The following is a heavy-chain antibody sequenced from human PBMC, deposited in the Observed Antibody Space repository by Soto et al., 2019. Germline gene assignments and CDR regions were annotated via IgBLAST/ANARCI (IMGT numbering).Heavy chain of an antibody. D-gene: IGHD6-13*01. J-gene: IGHJ4*02. CDR2: FDPEDGET. CDR1: GYTLTELS. CDR3: ARASDGSSWSFDY. Sequence: GASVKVSCKVSGYTLTELSMHWVRQAPGKGLEWMGGFDPEDGETIYAQKFQGRVTMTRDTSTSTVYMELSSLRSEDTAVYYCARASDGSSWSFDYWGQGTLVTVSS. V-gene: IGHV1-24*01.